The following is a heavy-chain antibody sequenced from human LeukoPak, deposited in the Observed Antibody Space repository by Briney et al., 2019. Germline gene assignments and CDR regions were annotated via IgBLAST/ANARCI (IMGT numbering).Heavy chain of an antibody. V-gene: IGHV3-64*02. D-gene: IGHD1-14*01. J-gene: IGHJ4*02. Sequence: GGSLRLSCAASGFTFSEHWMTWVRQAPGKGLEYVSAISSNGGSTYYADSVKGRFTISRDNSKNTLYLQMGSLRAEDMAVYYCARSVFRYGSYYFDYWGQGTLVTVSS. CDR2: ISSNGGST. CDR3: ARSVFRYGSYYFDY. CDR1: GFTFSEHW.